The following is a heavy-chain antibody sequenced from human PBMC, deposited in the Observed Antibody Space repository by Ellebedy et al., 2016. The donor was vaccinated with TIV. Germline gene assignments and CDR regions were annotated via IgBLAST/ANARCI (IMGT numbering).Heavy chain of an antibody. CDR1: GYSISSGYY. V-gene: IGHV4-38-2*02. D-gene: IGHD3-10*01. Sequence: SETLSLXCTVPGYSISSGYYWGWTRQPPGKGLEWLGSIYYSGSTYYNPSLKSRVTISVDTSKNQFSLKLSSVTAADTAVYYCAREVGLLWFGDSRKPKVSSGFDYWGQGTLVTVSS. CDR3: AREVGLLWFGDSRKPKVSSGFDY. CDR2: IYYSGST. J-gene: IGHJ4*02.